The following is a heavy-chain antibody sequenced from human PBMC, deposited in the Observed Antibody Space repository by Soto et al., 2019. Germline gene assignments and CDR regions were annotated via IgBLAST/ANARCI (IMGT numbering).Heavy chain of an antibody. J-gene: IGHJ5*02. CDR2: TKSNADGGTT. V-gene: IGHV3-15*01. CDR1: GFTFSNAW. D-gene: IGHD3-10*01. Sequence: GGSLRLSCAASGFTFSNAWMTWVRQAPGKGLEWVGRTKSNADGGTTDYTAPVKGRFTISRDDSKNMLFLQMTNLKTEDTAVYYCTTSPDLLWLGEDNWFAPWGQGTLVTVSS. CDR3: TTSPDLLWLGEDNWFAP.